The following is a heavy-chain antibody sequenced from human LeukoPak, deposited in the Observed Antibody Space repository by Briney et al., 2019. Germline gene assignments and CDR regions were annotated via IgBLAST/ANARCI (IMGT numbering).Heavy chain of an antibody. J-gene: IGHJ3*02. V-gene: IGHV1-2*02. D-gene: IGHD3-10*01. Sequence: GASVTVSCKAYGYTFTSYYIHWVRQAPGQGLEWMGWINPNSGGTNYAQKFQGRVTMTGDTSISTAYMELSRLRSDDTAVYYCAKNIWFGESADGFNIWGQGTMVTVSS. CDR3: AKNIWFGESADGFNI. CDR1: GYTFTSYY. CDR2: INPNSGGT.